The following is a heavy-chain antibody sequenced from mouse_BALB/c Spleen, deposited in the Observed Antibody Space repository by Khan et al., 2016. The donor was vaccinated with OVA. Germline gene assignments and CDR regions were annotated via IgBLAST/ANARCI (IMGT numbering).Heavy chain of an antibody. D-gene: IGHD2-4*01. Sequence: VELVESGPGLVQPSQSLSITCTVSGFSLTNYGVHWVHQSPGKGLEWLGLIWSGGSTDYNAAFISRLSISKDNSKSQVFFKMNSLQANDTAIYYCARNYDYDEGLTYWGQGTLVTVSA. CDR3: ARNYDYDEGLTY. CDR2: IWSGGST. CDR1: GFSLTNYG. J-gene: IGHJ3*01. V-gene: IGHV2-2*02.